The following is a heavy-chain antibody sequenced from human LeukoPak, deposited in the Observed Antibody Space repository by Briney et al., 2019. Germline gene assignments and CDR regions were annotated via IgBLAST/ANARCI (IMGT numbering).Heavy chain of an antibody. D-gene: IGHD2-2*01. V-gene: IGHV1-2*02. CDR3: ARGAYPRDAFDI. CDR2: INPNSGGT. Sequence: ASVKVSCKVSGYTLTELSMHWVRQAPGQGLEWMGWINPNSGGTNYAQKFQGRVTMTRDTSISTAYMELSRLRSDDTAVYYCARGAYPRDAFDIWGQGTMVTVSS. J-gene: IGHJ3*02. CDR1: GYTLTELS.